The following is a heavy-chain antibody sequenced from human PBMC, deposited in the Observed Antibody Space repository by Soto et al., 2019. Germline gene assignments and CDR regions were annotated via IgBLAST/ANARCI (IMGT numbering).Heavy chain of an antibody. CDR3: ARDVGV. V-gene: IGHV3-66*01. J-gene: IGHJ6*04. CDR2: IYSGGST. Sequence: EVQLVESGGGLVQPGGSLRLSCAASGFTVSNNYMSWVRQAPGKGLEWVSVIYSGGSTYYGDSVKGRFPISRHNSKNTLDLQMNSRRAEDTVVYYCARDVGVWGRGTTVTGSS. CDR1: GFTVSNNY.